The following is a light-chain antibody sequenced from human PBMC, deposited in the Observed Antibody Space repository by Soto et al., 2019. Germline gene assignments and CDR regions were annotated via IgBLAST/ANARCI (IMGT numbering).Light chain of an antibody. V-gene: IGKV1-39*01. J-gene: IGKJ1*01. CDR2: AAS. CDR3: QQSYSSPPT. Sequence: DIQMTQSPSSLSASVEDRVIITCRASQSISNHLNWYQQKPGKAPKLLIFAASSLQSGVPSRFSGSRSGPDFTLTISSLQPEDFATYHCQQSYSSPPTLGQGTKVDSK. CDR1: QSISNH.